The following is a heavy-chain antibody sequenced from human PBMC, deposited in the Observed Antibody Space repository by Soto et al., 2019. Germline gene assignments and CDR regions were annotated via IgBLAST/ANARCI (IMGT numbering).Heavy chain of an antibody. J-gene: IGHJ3*02. Sequence: ASVKVSCKASGYTFTSYAMHWVRQAPGQRLEWMGWINAGNGNTKYSQKFQGRVTITRDTSVSTAYMELSSLGSDDTAVYYCAQEPVAGAFDIWGQGTMVTVSS. CDR3: AQEPVAGAFDI. CDR1: GYTFTSYA. CDR2: INAGNGNT. D-gene: IGHD6-19*01. V-gene: IGHV1-3*01.